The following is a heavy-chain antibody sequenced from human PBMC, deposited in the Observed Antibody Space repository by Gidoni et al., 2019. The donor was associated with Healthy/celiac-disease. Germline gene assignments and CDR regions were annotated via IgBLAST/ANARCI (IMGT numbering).Heavy chain of an antibody. V-gene: IGHV4-31*03. Sequence: QVQLQESGPGLVKPSQNLSLTCLFSGGSISSCGYYWSWTRQHPGKGLEWIGYIYYSGSTYYNPSLKSRVTISVDTAKNQFSLKLSSVTAADAAVYYCARENDGHYYDSSGYDDAFDIWGQGTMVTVSS. CDR2: IYYSGST. CDR3: ARENDGHYYDSSGYDDAFDI. D-gene: IGHD3-22*01. J-gene: IGHJ3*02. CDR1: GGSISSCGYY.